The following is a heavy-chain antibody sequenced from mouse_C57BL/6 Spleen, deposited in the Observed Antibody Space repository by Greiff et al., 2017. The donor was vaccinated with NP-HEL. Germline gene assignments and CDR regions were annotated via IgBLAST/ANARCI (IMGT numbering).Heavy chain of an antibody. D-gene: IGHD2-3*01. CDR1: GYTFTDYY. J-gene: IGHJ2*01. V-gene: IGHV1-26*01. Sequence: EVQLQQSGPALVKPGASVKISCKASGYTFTDYYMNWVKQSHGKSLEWIGDLNPNNGGTSSNTKFTGKATLTVDQSSSTADMELRSLTSEDSAVYYCARVVTYYCDYWGQGTTLTVSS. CDR3: ARVVTYYCDY. CDR2: LNPNNGGT.